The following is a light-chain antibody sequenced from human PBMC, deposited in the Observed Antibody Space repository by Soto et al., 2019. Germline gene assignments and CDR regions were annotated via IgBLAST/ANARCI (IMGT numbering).Light chain of an antibody. Sequence: DIVMTQSPLSLPVTPGEPASISCRSSQSLLHTNGYNYLDWYVQKPGQSPQLLIYLVSNRASGVPDRFSGSGSGTEFTLKIGRVEAEDVGVYYCMQTLQTPTFGGGTKV. CDR3: MQTLQTPT. CDR1: QSLLHTNGYNY. V-gene: IGKV2-28*01. J-gene: IGKJ4*01. CDR2: LVS.